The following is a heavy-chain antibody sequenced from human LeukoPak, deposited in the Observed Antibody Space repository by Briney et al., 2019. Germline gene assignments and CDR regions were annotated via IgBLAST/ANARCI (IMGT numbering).Heavy chain of an antibody. V-gene: IGHV3-9*01. D-gene: IGHD6-19*01. J-gene: IGHJ4*02. CDR2: ISWNSGSI. CDR1: GFTFDDYA. Sequence: GGSLRLSCAASGFTFDDYAMHWVRQAPGKGLEWVSGISWNSGSIGYADSVKGRFTISRDNAKNSLYLQMNSLRAEDTALYYCAKFCSSGLHWGQGTLVTVSS. CDR3: AKFCSSGLH.